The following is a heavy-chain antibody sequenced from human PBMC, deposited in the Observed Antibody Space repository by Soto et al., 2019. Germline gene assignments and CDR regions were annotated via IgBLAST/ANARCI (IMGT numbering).Heavy chain of an antibody. V-gene: IGHV3-74*01. D-gene: IGHD3-10*01. CDR2: TKTDGST. CDR1: GFTFSKHW. CDR3: ARDMRAAPWCGGVSSAFDM. J-gene: IGHJ3*02. Sequence: EVQLVESGGGLVQPGESLILSCAGSGFTFSKHWIHWVRQAPGQGLVWVSRTKTDGSTSYTDSVEGRFSISRDNAKNTLYLQMNSLRAEDTAVYYCARDMRAAPWCGGVSSAFDMWGQGTMVTVSS.